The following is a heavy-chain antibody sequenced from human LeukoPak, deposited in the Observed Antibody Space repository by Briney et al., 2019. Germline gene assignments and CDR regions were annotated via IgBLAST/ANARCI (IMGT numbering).Heavy chain of an antibody. CDR1: GFTFSSYA. Sequence: GGSLRLSCVASGFTFSSYAMSWVRQAPGRGLEWVSAISASGDRTYYADSVKGRFTISRDNSKNTLYLQMNSLRAEDTAVYSCAKNGEVLSWFDPWGQGTLVTVSS. CDR3: AKNGEVLSWFDP. J-gene: IGHJ5*02. D-gene: IGHD3-10*01. CDR2: ISASGDRT. V-gene: IGHV3-23*01.